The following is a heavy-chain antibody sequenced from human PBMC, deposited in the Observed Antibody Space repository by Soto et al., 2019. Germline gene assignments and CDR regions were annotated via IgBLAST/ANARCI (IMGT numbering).Heavy chain of an antibody. CDR1: GGSFSGHS. D-gene: IGHD3-22*01. Sequence: QVQLQQWGAGLLKPSETLSLTCDVYGGSFSGHSWTWIRQSPGKGLEWIGDINHSGRVNYSPYLKSRVTISLDTSKNQFSLTLSAVTAADTAMYYCSTRAYDTNGYYRFDPWGQGTLVTDSS. V-gene: IGHV4-34*01. CDR3: STRAYDTNGYYRFDP. J-gene: IGHJ5*01. CDR2: INHSGRV.